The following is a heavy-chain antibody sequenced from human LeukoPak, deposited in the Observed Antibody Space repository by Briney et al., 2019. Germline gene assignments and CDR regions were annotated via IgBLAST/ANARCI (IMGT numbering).Heavy chain of an antibody. J-gene: IGHJ5*02. CDR2: ISAYNGNT. CDR1: GYTFTSYG. D-gene: IGHD3-3*01. V-gene: IGHV1-18*01. CDR3: ARSYDFWSGYGGNWFDP. Sequence: GASVKVSCKASGYTFTSYGISWVRQAPGQGLEWMGWISAYNGNTNYAQKLQGRVTMTTDTSTSTAYMELRSLRSDDTAVYYCARSYDFWSGYGGNWFDPWGQGTLVTDSS.